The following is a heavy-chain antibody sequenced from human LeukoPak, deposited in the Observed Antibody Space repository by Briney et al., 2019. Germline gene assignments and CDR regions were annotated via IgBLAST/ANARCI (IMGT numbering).Heavy chain of an antibody. J-gene: IGHJ3*02. V-gene: IGHV3-7*03. Sequence: GGSLRLSCAASGFTFSSYWMTWVRQTPGKGLEWVANIKQDGSEKDHVDSVKGRFTISRDNAKNSLYLQMNSLRAEDTAVYYCARVRGGYCSSTSCSLGFGAFDIWGQGTMVTVSS. CDR3: ARVRGGYCSSTSCSLGFGAFDI. CDR2: IKQDGSEK. CDR1: GFTFSSYW. D-gene: IGHD2-2*01.